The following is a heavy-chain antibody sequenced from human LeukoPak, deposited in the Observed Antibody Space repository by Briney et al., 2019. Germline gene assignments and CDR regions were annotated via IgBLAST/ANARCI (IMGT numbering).Heavy chain of an antibody. Sequence: GESLKISCKGSGYSFTSYWIGWVRQAPGKGLEWVALIWFDGSNKYYTDSVKGRFTISRDNSKNTVYLQMNSLRAEDTAVYYCARQLTLGNFDYWGQGTLVTVSS. CDR3: ARQLTLGNFDY. J-gene: IGHJ4*02. V-gene: IGHV3-33*01. CDR2: IWFDGSNK. CDR1: GYSFTSYW. D-gene: IGHD1-14*01.